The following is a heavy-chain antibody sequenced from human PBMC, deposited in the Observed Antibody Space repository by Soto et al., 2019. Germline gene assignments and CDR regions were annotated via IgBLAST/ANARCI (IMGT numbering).Heavy chain of an antibody. CDR1: GFTFSNYW. CDR2: IKQDGSER. V-gene: IGHV3-7*01. CDR3: ARDETYYYGSGPV. D-gene: IGHD3-10*01. Sequence: LRLSCAASGFTFSNYWMSWVRQAPGKGLEWVANIKQDGSERFYVDSVKGRFTISRDNAKNSLYLQMNSLRAEDTAVYYCARDETYYYGSGPVGGPGTLVTVS. J-gene: IGHJ4*02.